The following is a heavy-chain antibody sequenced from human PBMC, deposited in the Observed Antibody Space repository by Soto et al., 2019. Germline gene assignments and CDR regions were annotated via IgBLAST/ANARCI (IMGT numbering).Heavy chain of an antibody. CDR1: GFTFSSYV. D-gene: IGHD1-26*01. CDR2: ISGSRSST. J-gene: IGHJ4*02. V-gene: IGHV3-23*01. CDR3: ARRGSGSDYVD. Sequence: EVQLLESGGGFVQPGVSLRLSCAGSGFTFSSYVMGWDRQAPVNGLEWVSAISGSRSSTYHPDSVKGRFTISRDSSKNTLYLQMNRLRAEDTAVYYCARRGSGSDYVDLGQGTLVTVSS.